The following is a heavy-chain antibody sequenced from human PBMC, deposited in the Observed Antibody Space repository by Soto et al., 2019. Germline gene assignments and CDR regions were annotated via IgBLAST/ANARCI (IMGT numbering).Heavy chain of an antibody. CDR2: ISWNSGTT. CDR3: ANDITKGNGDYQFDF. J-gene: IGHJ4*02. CDR1: GFTFDDYA. Sequence: ELQLVESGGGLVQPGRSLRLSCAASGFTFDDYAMHWVRQVPGKGLEWVSAISWNSGTTGYADSVKGRFTISRDNAKNSLHLQINRVRPEDTAYYYCANDITKGNGDYQFDFWGQGTLVTVSS. V-gene: IGHV3-9*01. D-gene: IGHD4-17*01.